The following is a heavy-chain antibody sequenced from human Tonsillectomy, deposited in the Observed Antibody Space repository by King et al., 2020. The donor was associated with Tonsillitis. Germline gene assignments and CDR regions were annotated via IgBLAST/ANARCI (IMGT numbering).Heavy chain of an antibody. CDR1: GGSIDSYY. CDR3: AAGRSTSSVGDNWLDP. CDR2: IHDTGRL. J-gene: IGHJ5*02. Sequence: VQLQESGPGLVKPSETLSLTCSVSGGSIDSYYWSWIRQSPGKGLEWIAYIHDTGRLRYNPSLKSRVTTVLDPARNRFTLRLTSVTGADTAVYYCAAGRSTSSVGDNWLDPWGQGTLVTVSS. V-gene: IGHV4-59*01. D-gene: IGHD6-6*01.